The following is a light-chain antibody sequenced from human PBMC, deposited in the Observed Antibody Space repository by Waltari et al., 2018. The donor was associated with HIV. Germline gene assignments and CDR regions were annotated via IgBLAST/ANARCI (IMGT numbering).Light chain of an antibody. CDR3: QHYGGSSWT. J-gene: IGKJ1*01. CDR2: GAS. CDR1: QSVSSSY. Sequence: VLTLSPVTLSLSPGDRATLSCTASQSVSSSYLAWYQQKPGQAPRLLIFGASGRPTGIPDRFSGSGSGTDFTLTISRLEPEDFAMYYCQHYGGSSWTFGPGTKVEIK. V-gene: IGKV3-20*01.